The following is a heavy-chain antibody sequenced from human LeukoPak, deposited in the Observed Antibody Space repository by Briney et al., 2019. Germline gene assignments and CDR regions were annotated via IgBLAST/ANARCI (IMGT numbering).Heavy chain of an antibody. CDR1: GFTFSSYS. CDR3: AMGQWLVLFDY. J-gene: IGHJ4*02. V-gene: IGHV3-21*04. CDR2: ISSSSSYI. Sequence: GGSLRLSCAASGFTFSSYSMNWVRQAPGKGLEWVSSISSSSSYIYYADSVKGRFTISRDNSKNTLYLQMNSLRAEDTAVYYCAMGQWLVLFDYWGQGTLVTVSS. D-gene: IGHD6-19*01.